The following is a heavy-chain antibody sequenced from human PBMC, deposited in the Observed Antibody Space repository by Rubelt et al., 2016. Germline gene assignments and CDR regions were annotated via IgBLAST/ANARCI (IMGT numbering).Heavy chain of an antibody. J-gene: IGHJ4*02. Sequence: QLQLQESGPGLVKPSEPLSLTCAVYGGSFSGYYWSWIRQPPGKGLEWIGEINHSGSTNYNPSLKSRGTITADTDNNQFSLTLSPVTAADAAVYYCARRCCTKGGSYGGDYWGQGTLVTVSS. CDR1: GGSFSGYY. V-gene: IGHV4-34*10. CDR3: ARRCCTKGGSYGGDY. CDR2: INHSGST. D-gene: IGHD2-8*01.